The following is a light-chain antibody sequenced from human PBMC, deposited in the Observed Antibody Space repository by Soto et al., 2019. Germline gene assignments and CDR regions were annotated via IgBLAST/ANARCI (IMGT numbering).Light chain of an antibody. J-gene: IGLJ2*01. CDR1: TSNVGSNT. V-gene: IGLV1-44*01. CDR2: SND. CDR3: AAWDDSLNAVL. Sequence: QSVLTQPPSASGTPGQRVTISCSGSTSNVGSNTVNWYQQIPGTAPKLLIYSNDQRPSGVPVRFSGSKSGTSASLAISGLQSEDEADYSCAAWDDSLNAVLFGAGTKLTVL.